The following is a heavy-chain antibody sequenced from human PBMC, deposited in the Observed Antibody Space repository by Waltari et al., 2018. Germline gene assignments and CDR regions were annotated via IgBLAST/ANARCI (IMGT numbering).Heavy chain of an antibody. D-gene: IGHD6-13*01. CDR2: RYYSGST. Sequence: QLQLQESGPGLVKPSETLSLTCTVSGGSLSSSRYSWGWIRQPPGKGLEWIGSRYYSGSTYYNPSLKSRVTISVDTSKNQFSLKLSSVAAEDTAVYYWARTDGGAAAGTGNFDYWGQGTLVTVSS. CDR1: GGSLSSSRYS. J-gene: IGHJ4*02. V-gene: IGHV4-39*01. CDR3: ARTDGGAAAGTGNFDY.